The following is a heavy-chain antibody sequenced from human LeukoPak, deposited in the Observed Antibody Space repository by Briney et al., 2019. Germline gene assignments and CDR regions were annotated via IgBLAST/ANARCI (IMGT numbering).Heavy chain of an antibody. CDR3: ARSFLEWNNWFDP. CDR1: GGSISSYY. Sequence: SETLSLTCTVSGGSISSYYWSWIRQPAGKGLEWIGRIYTSGTTNYNPSLKSRVTMSVATSKNQFSLKLSSVTAADTAVYYCARSFLEWNNWFDPWGQGTLVTVSS. J-gene: IGHJ5*02. CDR2: IYTSGTT. D-gene: IGHD3-3*01. V-gene: IGHV4-4*07.